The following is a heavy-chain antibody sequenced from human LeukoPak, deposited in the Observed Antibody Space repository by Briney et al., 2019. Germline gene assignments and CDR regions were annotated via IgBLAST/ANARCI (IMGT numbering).Heavy chain of an antibody. J-gene: IGHJ4*02. CDR2: INPSGGST. Sequence: ASVKVSCKASGYTFTSYYMHWVRQAPGQGLEWMGIINPSGGSTSYAQKFQGRVTMTRDMSTSTVYMELSSLRSEDTAVYYCASVRGNVVVTAIDFDYWGQGTLDTVSS. CDR1: GYTFTSYY. D-gene: IGHD2-21*02. V-gene: IGHV1-46*01. CDR3: ASVRGNVVVTAIDFDY.